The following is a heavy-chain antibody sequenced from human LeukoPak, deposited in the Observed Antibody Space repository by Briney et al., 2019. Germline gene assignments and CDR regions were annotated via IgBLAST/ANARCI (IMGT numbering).Heavy chain of an antibody. V-gene: IGHV3-53*05. Sequence: GGSLRLSCAASGFTVSSNYMSWVRQAPGKGLEWVSGISGSGGSTNYADAVKGRFTISRDNSKNTLYLQMNSLRAEDTALYYCAREILTGYAFDIWGQGTMVTVSS. CDR1: GFTVSSNY. D-gene: IGHD7-27*01. J-gene: IGHJ3*02. CDR2: ISGSGGST. CDR3: AREILTGYAFDI.